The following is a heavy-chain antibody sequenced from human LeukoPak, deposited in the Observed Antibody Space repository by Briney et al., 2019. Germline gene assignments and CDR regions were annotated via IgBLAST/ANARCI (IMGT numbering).Heavy chain of an antibody. V-gene: IGHV4-59*01. Sequence: SETLSLTCTVSGGPISSYYWSWIRQPPGKGLEWIGYIYYSGSTNYNPSLKSRVTISVDTSKNQFSLKLSSVTAADTAVYYCARGGSSSWHYYFDYWGQGTLVTVSS. CDR3: ARGGSSSWHYYFDY. J-gene: IGHJ4*02. CDR1: GGPISSYY. D-gene: IGHD6-13*01. CDR2: IYYSGST.